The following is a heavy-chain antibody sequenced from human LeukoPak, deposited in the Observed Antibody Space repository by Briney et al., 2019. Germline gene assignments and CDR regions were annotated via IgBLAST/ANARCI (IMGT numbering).Heavy chain of an antibody. D-gene: IGHD3-10*01. Sequence: SETLSLTCAVYGGSFSGYYWSWTRQPPGKGPEWIGEINHSGSTNYNPSLKSRVTISVDTSKNQFSLKLSSVTAADTAVYYCARERITMVRGVKDYYYMDVWGKGTTVTVSS. CDR3: ARERITMVRGVKDYYYMDV. V-gene: IGHV4-34*01. CDR1: GGSFSGYY. CDR2: INHSGST. J-gene: IGHJ6*03.